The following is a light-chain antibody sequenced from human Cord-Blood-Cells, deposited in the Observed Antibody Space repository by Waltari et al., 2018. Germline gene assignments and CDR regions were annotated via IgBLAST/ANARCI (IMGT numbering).Light chain of an antibody. CDR2: WAS. CDR1: QSVLYSSNNKNY. Sequence: DIVMTQSPDSLAVSLGERATINCKSSQSVLYSSNNKNYLAWYQQKPGQPPKLLIYWASTRESGVPYRFSGSGSGTDFTLTISSLQAEDGAVYYCQQYYSTPYSFGQGTKLEIK. V-gene: IGKV4-1*01. CDR3: QQYYSTPYS. J-gene: IGKJ2*03.